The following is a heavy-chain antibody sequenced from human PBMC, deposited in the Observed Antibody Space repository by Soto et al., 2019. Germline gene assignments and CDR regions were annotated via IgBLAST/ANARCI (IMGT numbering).Heavy chain of an antibody. V-gene: IGHV2-5*02. CDR3: AHRLALGYYDFWSDGRRNSSYYMDV. J-gene: IGHJ6*03. Sequence: SGPTLVNPTQTLTLTCTFSGFSLSTSGVGVGWIRQPPGKALEWLALIYWDDDKRYSPSLKSRLTITKDTSKNQVVLTMTNMDPVDTATYYCAHRLALGYYDFWSDGRRNSSYYMDVWGKGTTVTVSS. CDR2: IYWDDDK. CDR1: GFSLSTSGVG. D-gene: IGHD3-3*01.